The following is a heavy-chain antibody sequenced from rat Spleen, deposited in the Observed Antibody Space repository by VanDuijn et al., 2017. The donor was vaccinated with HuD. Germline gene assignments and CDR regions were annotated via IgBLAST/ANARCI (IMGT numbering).Heavy chain of an antibody. V-gene: IGHV5S23*01. CDR1: GFTFSGYA. CDR2: ITPGGTNT. D-gene: IGHD4-3*01. Sequence: EVQLVESGGGLLQPGKSLKLSCTASGFTFSGYAMAWVRQAPGKGLEWVSSITPGGTNTYYPDSVRGRFTISRDNAENTVYLQMTSLRSEDTATYYCAVSGYGYWGQGVMVTVSS. J-gene: IGHJ2*01. CDR3: AVSGYGY.